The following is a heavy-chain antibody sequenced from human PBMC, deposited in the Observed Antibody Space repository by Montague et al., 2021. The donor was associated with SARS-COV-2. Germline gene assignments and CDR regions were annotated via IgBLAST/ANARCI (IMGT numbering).Heavy chain of an antibody. J-gene: IGHJ6*02. D-gene: IGHD3-10*01. CDR3: ASGIYPSGSYYNRYYYGLNI. CDR2: INHRANT. CDR1: GGSLSGYY. Sequence: SETLSLTCAVHGGSLSGYYWSWIRQHPAKGLEWIGEINHRANTKYNPSLKSPVTILIDTSKNQFSLKMTSVTAADTATYYCASGIYPSGSYYNRYYYGLNIWGPGTTVIVSS. V-gene: IGHV4-34*01.